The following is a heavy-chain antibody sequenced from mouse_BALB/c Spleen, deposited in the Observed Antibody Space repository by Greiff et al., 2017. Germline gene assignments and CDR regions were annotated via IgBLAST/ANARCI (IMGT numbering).Heavy chain of an antibody. V-gene: IGHV5-6-5*01. Sequence: DVKLVESGGGLVKPGGSLKLSCAASGFTFSSYAMSWVRQTPEKRLEWVASISSGGSTYYPDSVKGRFTISRDNARNILYLQMSSLRSEDTAMYYCARGGLYFDYWGQGTTLTVSS. CDR1: GFTFSSYA. CDR3: ARGGLYFDY. CDR2: ISSGGST. J-gene: IGHJ2*01.